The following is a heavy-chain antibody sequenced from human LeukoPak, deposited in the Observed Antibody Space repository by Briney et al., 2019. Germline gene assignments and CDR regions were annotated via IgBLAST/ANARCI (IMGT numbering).Heavy chain of an antibody. J-gene: IGHJ6*02. CDR3: ARGGVVVPAAMTFYYYYGMDV. D-gene: IGHD2-2*01. Sequence: SETLSLTCTVSGGSISSYYWSWIRQPPGKGLEWIGYIYYSGSTNYNPSLKSRVTISVDTSKNQFSLKLSSVTAADTAVYYCARGGVVVPAAMTFYYYYGMDVWGQGTTVTVSS. V-gene: IGHV4-59*01. CDR2: IYYSGST. CDR1: GGSISSYY.